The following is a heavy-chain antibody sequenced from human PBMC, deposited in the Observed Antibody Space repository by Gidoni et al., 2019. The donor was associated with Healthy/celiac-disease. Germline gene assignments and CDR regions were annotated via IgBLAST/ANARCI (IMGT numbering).Heavy chain of an antibody. CDR2: IYYSGST. CDR1: GGSISSYY. V-gene: IGHV4-59*01. D-gene: IGHD3-10*01. CDR3: ARDPYYRYGMDV. Sequence: QVQLQESGPGLVKPSETLSLTCAVSGGSISSYYWSWIRQPPGKGLEWIGYIYYSGSTNYNPSLKSRVTISVDTSKNQFSLKLSSVTAADTAVYYCARDPYYRYGMDVWGQGTTVTVSS. J-gene: IGHJ6*02.